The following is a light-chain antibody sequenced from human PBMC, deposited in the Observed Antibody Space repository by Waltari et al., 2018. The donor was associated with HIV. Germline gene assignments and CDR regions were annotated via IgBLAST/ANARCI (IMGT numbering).Light chain of an antibody. CDR2: GKN. Sequence: QSVLTQPPSASGTPGQRVTISCSGSNSNIGRNTVSWFQQPPGTSPKVLIYGKNHRPSGGPDRFSGSKSGTSASLAISGLQSDDEADYFCASWDDSFNGPVFGGGTKLTVV. J-gene: IGLJ2*01. CDR3: ASWDDSFNGPV. CDR1: NSNIGRNT. V-gene: IGLV1-44*01.